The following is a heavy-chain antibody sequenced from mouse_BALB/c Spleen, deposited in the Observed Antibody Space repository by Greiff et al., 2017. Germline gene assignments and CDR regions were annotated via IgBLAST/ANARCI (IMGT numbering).Heavy chain of an antibody. CDR2: IDTSDSYT. Sequence: VQLQQPGAELVMPGASVKMSCKASGYTFTDYWMHWVKQRPGQGLEWIGAIDTSDSYTSYNQKFKGKATLTVDESSSTAYMQLSSLTSEDSAVYYCARGDYGYGVDYWGQGTTLTVSS. J-gene: IGHJ2*01. V-gene: IGHV1-69*01. D-gene: IGHD1-2*01. CDR3: ARGDYGYGVDY. CDR1: GYTFTDYW.